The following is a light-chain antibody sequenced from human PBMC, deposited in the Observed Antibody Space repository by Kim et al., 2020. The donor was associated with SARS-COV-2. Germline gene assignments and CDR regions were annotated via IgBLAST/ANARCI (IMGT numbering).Light chain of an antibody. J-gene: IGKJ5*01. V-gene: IGKV3-15*01. Sequence: EIVMTQSPAALSVSLGGRATLSCRASQTVSYNLAWYQQKSGQTPRLIIYGASNRVTGVPVRFSGSRSGTEFTLNISSLQPEEFAVYYCQQYNTMPTFGPGPRLESK. CDR1: QTVSYN. CDR2: GAS. CDR3: QQYNTMPT.